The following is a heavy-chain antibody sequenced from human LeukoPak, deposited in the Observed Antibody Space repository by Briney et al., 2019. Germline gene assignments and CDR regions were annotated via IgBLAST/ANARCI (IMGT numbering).Heavy chain of an antibody. D-gene: IGHD3-22*01. CDR1: GGTFSSYT. Sequence: SVKVSCKASGGTFSSYTISWVRQAPGQGLEWMGRIIPILGIANYTQKFQGRVTITADKSTSTAYMELSSLRSEDTAVYYCAREEDYYDSSGYSFVSDYWGQGTLVTVSS. CDR2: IIPILGIA. V-gene: IGHV1-69*04. CDR3: AREEDYYDSSGYSFVSDY. J-gene: IGHJ4*02.